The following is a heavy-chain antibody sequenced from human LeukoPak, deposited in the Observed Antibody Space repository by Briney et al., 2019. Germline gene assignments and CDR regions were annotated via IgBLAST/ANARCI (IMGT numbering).Heavy chain of an antibody. CDR1: GGSISSYY. V-gene: IGHV4-4*07. J-gene: IGHJ6*02. CDR2: IYTSGST. Sequence: SETLSLTCTVSGGSISSYYWSWIRQPAGKGLEWIGRIYTSGSTNYNPSLKSRVTMSVDTSKNQFSLKLSSVTAADTAVYYCARGVIVVVPAAYYYYYGMGVWGQGTTVTVSS. D-gene: IGHD2-2*01. CDR3: ARGVIVVVPAAYYYYYGMGV.